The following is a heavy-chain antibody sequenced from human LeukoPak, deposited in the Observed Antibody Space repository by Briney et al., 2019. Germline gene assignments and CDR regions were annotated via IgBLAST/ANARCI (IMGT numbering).Heavy chain of an antibody. CDR1: GFTFSSYG. J-gene: IGHJ4*02. V-gene: IGHV3-23*01. D-gene: IGHD6-13*01. CDR3: AKDPRRYSRTGGYFDY. CDR2: ISGSGGST. Sequence: PGGTLRLSCAASGFTFSSYGMSWVRQAPGKGLEWVSAISGSGGSTYYADSVKGRFTISRDNSKNTLYLQMNSLRAEDTAVYYCAKDPRRYSRTGGYFDYWGQGTLVIVSS.